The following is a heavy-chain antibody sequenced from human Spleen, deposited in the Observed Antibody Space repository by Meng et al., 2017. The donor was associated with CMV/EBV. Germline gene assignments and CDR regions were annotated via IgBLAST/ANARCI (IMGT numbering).Heavy chain of an antibody. Sequence: SETLSLTCAVSGGSFSDHYWSWIRQPPGKGLEWIGEIIHRRSTNYNPSLKSRVTISVDTSKNHFSLRLSTVTAADTAVYYCARDSSGHDWGSYWGQGALVTVSS. CDR2: IIHRRST. CDR1: GGSFSDHY. CDR3: ARDSSGHDWGSY. J-gene: IGHJ4*02. V-gene: IGHV4-34*12. D-gene: IGHD5-12*01.